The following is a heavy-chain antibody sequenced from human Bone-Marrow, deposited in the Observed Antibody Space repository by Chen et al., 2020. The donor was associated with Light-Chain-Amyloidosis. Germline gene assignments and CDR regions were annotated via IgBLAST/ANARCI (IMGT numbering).Heavy chain of an antibody. Sequence: QLQMQESGPGLVKASETLSLTCTVSGGSISTDTNYWAWIRQPPGKGREWIGTLYYTGRNYYNPSLKIVFSISAATSRNQFSLRLTSVTAADTAVYYCVTPLFFPFFVLFPSSSLDLLAHSTTVTVSS. CDR1: GGSISTDTNY. D-gene: IGHD3-3*01. CDR3: VTPLFFPFFVLFPSSSLDL. CDR2: LYYTGRN. J-gene: IGHJ6*02. V-gene: IGHV4-39*01.